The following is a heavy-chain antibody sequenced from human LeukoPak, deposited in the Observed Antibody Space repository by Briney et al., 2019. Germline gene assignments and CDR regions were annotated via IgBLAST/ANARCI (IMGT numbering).Heavy chain of an antibody. J-gene: IGHJ4*02. CDR3: ARGIITFDY. CDR2: IYYSGST. V-gene: IGHV4-61*01. D-gene: IGHD3-10*01. Sequence: SETLSLTCTVSGGSISSSSYYWSWIRQPPGKGLEWIGYIYYSGSTNYNPSLKSRVTISVDTSKNQFSLKLSSVTAADTAVYYCARGIITFDYWGQGTLVTVSS. CDR1: GGSISSSSYY.